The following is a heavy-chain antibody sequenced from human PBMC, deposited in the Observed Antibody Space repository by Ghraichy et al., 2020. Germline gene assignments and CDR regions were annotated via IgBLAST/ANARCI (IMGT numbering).Heavy chain of an antibody. Sequence: GESLNISCAASGFNFTSSWMNWVRQAPGKELEWVAGIKPDVSENYHVDSVTGRFTISRDNARNSLYLQMNSLRAEDTAFYYCTRDRAFKCFDYWGQGTLVTVSS. CDR2: IKPDVSEN. D-gene: IGHD3-10*01. CDR1: GFNFTSSW. CDR3: TRDRAFKCFDY. V-gene: IGHV3-7*03. J-gene: IGHJ4*02.